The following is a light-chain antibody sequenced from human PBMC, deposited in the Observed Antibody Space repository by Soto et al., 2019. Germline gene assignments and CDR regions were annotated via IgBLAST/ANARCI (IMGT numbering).Light chain of an antibody. CDR1: SSDVGSYSL. J-gene: IGLJ2*01. V-gene: IGLV2-23*01. CDR2: EGS. CDR3: CSYAGSLHVV. Sequence: QSALTQPASVSGSPGQSITISCTGTSSDVGSYSLVSWYQQHPGKAPKLMIYEGSKRPSGVSNRFSGSKSGNTASLTISGLQAEDEADYYCCSYAGSLHVVFGGGTKLTVL.